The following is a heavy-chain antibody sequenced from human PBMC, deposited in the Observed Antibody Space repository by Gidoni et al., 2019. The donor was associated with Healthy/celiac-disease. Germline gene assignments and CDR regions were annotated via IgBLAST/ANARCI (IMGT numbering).Heavy chain of an antibody. CDR1: GGTFSSYA. D-gene: IGHD2-15*01. CDR2: IIPIFCTA. CDR3: ARGYCSGGSCYSNYYYYGMDV. V-gene: IGHV1-69*06. J-gene: IGHJ6*02. Sequence: QVQLVQSGAEVKKPGSSVTVSCKASGGTFSSYAISWVRQAPGQGLEWLGGIIPIFCTANYAQKCQGRVTITADKSTSTAYMELSSLRSEDTAVYYCARGYCSGGSCYSNYYYYGMDVWGQGTTVTVSS.